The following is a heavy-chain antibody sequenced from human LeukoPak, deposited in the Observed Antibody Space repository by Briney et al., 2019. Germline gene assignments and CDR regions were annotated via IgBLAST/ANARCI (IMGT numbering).Heavy chain of an antibody. D-gene: IGHD6-19*01. Sequence: SETLSLTCTVSGGSISSYYWSWVRQPPGKGLEWIGYIYYSGSTNYNPSLKSRVTISVDTSKNQFSLKLSSVTAADTAVYYCARGGGIAVAGTAGDLYYFDYWGQGTLVTVSS. J-gene: IGHJ4*02. CDR1: GGSISSYY. V-gene: IGHV4-59*12. CDR2: IYYSGST. CDR3: ARGGGIAVAGTAGDLYYFDY.